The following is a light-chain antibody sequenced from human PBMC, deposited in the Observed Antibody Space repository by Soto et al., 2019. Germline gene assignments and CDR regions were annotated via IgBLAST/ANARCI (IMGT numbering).Light chain of an antibody. V-gene: IGKV3-20*01. CDR2: GAS. Sequence: ENLLTQSPGILSLSPGEGATLSCRASRGVSANYLAWYQQKPGQAPTLLIYGASIRAAGIPDRFSGSGSGTDFTLTIRRLEPDDFAVYYCQQYGSSPRTFGQGTKVDIK. CDR1: RGVSANY. J-gene: IGKJ1*01. CDR3: QQYGSSPRT.